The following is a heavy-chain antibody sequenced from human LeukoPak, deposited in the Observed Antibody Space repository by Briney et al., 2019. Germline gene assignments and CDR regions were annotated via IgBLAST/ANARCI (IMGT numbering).Heavy chain of an antibody. Sequence: GGSLRLSCATSGFTIGKSDMAWVRQAPGKGLEWVSSISSSSSYIYYADSVKGRFTISRDNAKNSLYLQMNSLRAEDTAVYYGARSIAAAVYDVFNIWAQGTMVPVSS. CDR3: ARSIAAAVYDVFNI. V-gene: IGHV3-21*01. D-gene: IGHD6-13*01. J-gene: IGHJ3*02. CDR1: GFTIGKSD. CDR2: ISSSSSYI.